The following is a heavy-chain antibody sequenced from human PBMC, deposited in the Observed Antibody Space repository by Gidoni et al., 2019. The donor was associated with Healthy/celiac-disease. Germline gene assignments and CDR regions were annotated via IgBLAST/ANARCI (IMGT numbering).Heavy chain of an antibody. D-gene: IGHD6-13*01. Sequence: QVQLQESGPGLVTPSPTLSLPCTVSGGSILRGGYYWRRIRQHTGKGLEWIGYIYYSGSTYYNPSLKSRVTISVDTSKNQFSLKRSSVTAADTAVYYCASLPIAAAGTRAYYYYGMDVWGQGTTVTVSS. J-gene: IGHJ6*02. CDR2: IYYSGST. CDR3: ASLPIAAAGTRAYYYYGMDV. V-gene: IGHV4-31*03. CDR1: GGSILRGGYY.